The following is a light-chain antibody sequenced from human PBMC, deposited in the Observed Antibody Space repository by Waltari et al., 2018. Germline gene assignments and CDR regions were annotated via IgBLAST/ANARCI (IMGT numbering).Light chain of an antibody. J-gene: IGKJ3*01. CDR3: QQYFASPFT. Sequence: DIVMTQSPDSLAVSLGERATISCQSSRSIFYRTDKKNYLAWYQQKPGQSPKLLFFWASTRESGVPDRFSASGSGTHFTLTISSLQAEDVATYYCQQYFASPFTFGPGTKVDI. V-gene: IGKV4-1*01. CDR1: RSIFYRTDKKNY. CDR2: WAS.